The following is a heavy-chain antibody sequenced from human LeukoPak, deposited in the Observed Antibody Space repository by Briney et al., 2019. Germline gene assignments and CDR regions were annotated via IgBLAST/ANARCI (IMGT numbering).Heavy chain of an antibody. CDR3: ASPHFSIAARPRPKLYYYYMDV. Sequence: GSSVKVSCKASGGTFSSYAISWVRQAPGQGLEWMGGIIPIFGTANYAQKFQGRVTITADESTSTAYMELSSLRSEDTAVYYCASPHFSIAARPRPKLYYYYMDVWGEGTTVTVSS. CDR1: GGTFSSYA. V-gene: IGHV1-69*01. J-gene: IGHJ6*03. CDR2: IIPIFGTA. D-gene: IGHD6-6*01.